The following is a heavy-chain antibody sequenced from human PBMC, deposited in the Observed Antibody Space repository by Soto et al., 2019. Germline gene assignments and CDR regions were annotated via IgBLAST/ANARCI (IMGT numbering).Heavy chain of an antibody. CDR1: GFTFSSYG. V-gene: IGHV3-33*01. J-gene: IGHJ4*02. D-gene: IGHD2-15*01. Sequence: QVQLVESGGGVVQPGRSLRLSCAASGFTFSSYGMHWVRQAPGKGLEWVAVIWYDGSNKYYADSVKGRFTISRDNSKNTLYRQMNRLRAEDTAVYYCAREGTYCSGGSCYPHFDYWGQGTLVTVSS. CDR3: AREGTYCSGGSCYPHFDY. CDR2: IWYDGSNK.